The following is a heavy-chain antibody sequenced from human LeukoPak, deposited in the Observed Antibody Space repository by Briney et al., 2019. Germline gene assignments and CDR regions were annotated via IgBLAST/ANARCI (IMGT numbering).Heavy chain of an antibody. CDR2: ISYDGSNK. Sequence: GGPLRLSCAASGFTFSSYAMHWVRQAPGKGLEWVAVISYDGSNKYYADSVKGRFTISRDNSKNTLYLQMNSLRAEDTAVYYCAREEHQMLYGLDYWGQGTLVTVSS. D-gene: IGHD3-16*01. CDR1: GFTFSSYA. V-gene: IGHV3-30-3*01. J-gene: IGHJ4*02. CDR3: AREEHQMLYGLDY.